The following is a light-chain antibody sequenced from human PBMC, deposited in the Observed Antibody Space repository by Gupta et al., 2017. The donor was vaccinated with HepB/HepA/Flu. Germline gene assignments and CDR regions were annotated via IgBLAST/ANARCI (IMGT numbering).Light chain of an antibody. CDR3: SSYTSSSTFWV. J-gene: IGLJ3*02. V-gene: IGLV2-18*02. CDR2: EVS. Sequence: QSAPTQPPSVSGSPGQSVTISCTGTSSDVGSYNRVSWYQQPPGTAPKLMIYEVSNRPSGVPDRFSGSKSGNTASLTISGLQAEDEADYYCSSYTSSSTFWVFGGGTKLTVL. CDR1: SSDVGSYNR.